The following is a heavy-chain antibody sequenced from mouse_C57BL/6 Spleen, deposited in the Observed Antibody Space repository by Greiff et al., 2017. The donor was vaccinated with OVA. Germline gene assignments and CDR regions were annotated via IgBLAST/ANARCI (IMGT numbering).Heavy chain of an antibody. J-gene: IGHJ1*03. V-gene: IGHV1-5*01. CDR3: TRGPYYYCSSYWYFDV. Sequence: EVQLQQSGTVLARPGASVKMSCKTSGYTFTSYWMHWVKQRPGQGLEWIGAIHPGNSDTSYNQKFKGKATLTAVTSASTAYMELSSLTNEDSAVYYCTRGPYYYCSSYWYFDVWGTGTTVTVSS. D-gene: IGHD1-1*01. CDR2: IHPGNSDT. CDR1: GYTFTSYW.